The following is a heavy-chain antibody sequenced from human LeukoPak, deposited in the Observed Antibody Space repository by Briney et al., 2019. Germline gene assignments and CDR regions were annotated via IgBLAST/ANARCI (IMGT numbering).Heavy chain of an antibody. CDR1: GGSFRGSY. J-gene: IGHJ4*02. V-gene: IGHV4-34*01. CDR2: INHSGDT. D-gene: IGHD6-13*01. CDR3: AKGLSSSWYPGD. Sequence: SETLSLTCAVYGGSFRGSYWSWIRQSPGKGLEWIGEINHSGDTNYNPSLESRVSISVDTSKNQFSLRLSSVTAADTAVYYCAKGLSSSWYPGDWGQGTLVTVSS.